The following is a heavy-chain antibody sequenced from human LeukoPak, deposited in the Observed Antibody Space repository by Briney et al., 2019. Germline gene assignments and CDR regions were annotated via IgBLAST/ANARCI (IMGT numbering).Heavy chain of an antibody. CDR2: IKQDGSDT. V-gene: IGHV3-7*03. CDR1: GFTFTSHW. J-gene: IGHJ4*02. CDR3: TRAVLGTSWSSDS. D-gene: IGHD6-13*01. Sequence: GGSLRLSCAASGFTFTSHWMNWVRQAPGKGLEWVANIKQDGSDTYYVDSVKGRFTISRDNAKSSLYLQMNSLRVGDTAVYYCTRAVLGTSWSSDSWGQGAPVTVSS.